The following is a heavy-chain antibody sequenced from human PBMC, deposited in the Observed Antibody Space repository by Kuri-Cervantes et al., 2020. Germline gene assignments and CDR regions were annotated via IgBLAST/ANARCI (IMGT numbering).Heavy chain of an antibody. CDR3: ARLGIAAAGTPDDY. D-gene: IGHD6-13*01. CDR1: GFTFSNAW. Sequence: GGSLRLSCAASGFTFSNAWMSWVRQAPGKGLEWVGRIKSKTDGGTTDYAAPVKGRFTISRDNSKNTLYLQMNSLRAEDTAVYYCARLGIAAAGTPDDYWGQGTLVTVSS. V-gene: IGHV3-15*01. J-gene: IGHJ4*02. CDR2: IKSKTDGGTT.